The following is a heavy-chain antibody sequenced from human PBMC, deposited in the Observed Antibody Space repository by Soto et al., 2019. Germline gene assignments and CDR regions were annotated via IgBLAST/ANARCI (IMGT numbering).Heavy chain of an antibody. Sequence: WGTLRLSCAASGFTFSSYSMNWVRQAPGKGLEWVSSIISKSGYRYSADSVKGRFTMSRDNAKSSLYLQMNSLRADHTAAYFCASGEVVAPPAIVVPMDVWGQVTRVTLS. V-gene: IGHV3-21*01. J-gene: IGHJ6*02. D-gene: IGHD2-2*01. CDR3: ASGEVVAPPAIVVPMDV. CDR1: GFTFSSYS. CDR2: IISKSGYR.